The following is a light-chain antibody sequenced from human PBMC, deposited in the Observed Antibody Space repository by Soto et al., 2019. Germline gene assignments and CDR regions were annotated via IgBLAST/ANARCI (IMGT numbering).Light chain of an antibody. J-gene: IGLJ1*01. CDR3: SSYTSSITYV. Sequence: QSALTQPASVSGSPGQSITISCTGTSSDVGGYNYVSWYQQHPGKAPKLMIYEVSNRPSGVSNRFSGSKSGNTAFLTISGLQAEDEADYYCSSYTSSITYVFGTGTKLTGL. CDR2: EVS. V-gene: IGLV2-14*01. CDR1: SSDVGGYNY.